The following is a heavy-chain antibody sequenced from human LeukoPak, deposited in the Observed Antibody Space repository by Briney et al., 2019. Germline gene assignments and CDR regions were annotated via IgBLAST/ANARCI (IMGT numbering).Heavy chain of an antibody. Sequence: GASVKVSCKASGYTFTSYGISWVRQAPGQGLEWMGWINPNSGGTNYAQKFQGRVTMTRDTSISTAYMELSRLRSDDTAVYYCAKENSNYDYWGQGTLVTVSS. CDR1: GYTFTSYG. CDR2: INPNSGGT. D-gene: IGHD4-4*01. J-gene: IGHJ4*02. V-gene: IGHV1-2*02. CDR3: AKENSNYDY.